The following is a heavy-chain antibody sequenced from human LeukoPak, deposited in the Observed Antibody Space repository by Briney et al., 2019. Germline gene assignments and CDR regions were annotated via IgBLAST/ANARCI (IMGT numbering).Heavy chain of an antibody. D-gene: IGHD6-13*01. V-gene: IGHV4-39*07. J-gene: IGHJ4*02. CDR2: IYYSGST. Sequence: SETLSLTCTVSGDSISSSSYYWGWIRQPPGKGLEWIGSIYYSGSTYSNPSLKSRVTISVDTSKNQFSLKLSSVTAADTAVYYCARDQEAAPFDYWGQGTLVTVSS. CDR3: ARDQEAAPFDY. CDR1: GDSISSSSYY.